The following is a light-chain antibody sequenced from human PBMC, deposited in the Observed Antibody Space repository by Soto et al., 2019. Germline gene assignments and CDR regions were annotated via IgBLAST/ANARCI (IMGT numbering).Light chain of an antibody. V-gene: IGKV1-27*01. CDR3: QKYNSAPWT. J-gene: IGKJ1*01. Sequence: DIQMTQSPSSLSASVGDRVTITCRASQVINNYLAWYQQKPGKVPKLLIYAASTLQSGFPFRFSGSGSGTDFTLTIRSLQPEDVATYYCQKYNSAPWTFGKGTKVEIK. CDR1: QVINNY. CDR2: AAS.